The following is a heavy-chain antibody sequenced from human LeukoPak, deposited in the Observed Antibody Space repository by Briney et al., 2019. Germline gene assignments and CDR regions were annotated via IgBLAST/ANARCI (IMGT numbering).Heavy chain of an antibody. V-gene: IGHV3-7*05. CDR1: GFTFSSYW. CDR2: IKQDGSEK. Sequence: GGSLRLSCAASGFTFSSYWINWVRQAPGKGLEWVANIKQDGSEKYYVDSVKGRFTISRDNAKNSLYLQMNSLRAEDTAVYYCTRESTDDYNFSPFDFWGQGTLVTVSS. CDR3: TRESTDDYNFSPFDF. D-gene: IGHD5-24*01. J-gene: IGHJ4*02.